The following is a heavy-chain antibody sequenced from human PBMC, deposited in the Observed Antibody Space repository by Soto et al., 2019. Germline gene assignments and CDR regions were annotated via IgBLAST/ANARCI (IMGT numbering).Heavy chain of an antibody. D-gene: IGHD2-15*01. V-gene: IGHV1-46*01. CDR3: ARAGYCSGGTCFHGNCDY. CDR2: INPNGGST. Sequence: QVQLVQSGAEVKRPGASVKVSCKASGYTFTTYYMHWVRQAPGQGLEWLGIINPNGGSTTYAQKCQGEVTMTRDTSTSTVYLELSSLRSEDTAVYYCARAGYCSGGTCFHGNCDYWGQGTLVTVSA. J-gene: IGHJ4*02. CDR1: GYTFTTYY.